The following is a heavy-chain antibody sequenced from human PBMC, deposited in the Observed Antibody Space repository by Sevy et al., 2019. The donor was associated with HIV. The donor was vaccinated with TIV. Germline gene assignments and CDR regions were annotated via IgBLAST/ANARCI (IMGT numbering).Heavy chain of an antibody. D-gene: IGHD2-21*02. J-gene: IGHJ3*02. V-gene: IGHV4-34*01. CDR3: XXXXXXXXTVKGAFDI. CDR1: GGSFSGYY. Sequence: SETLSLTCAVYGGSFSGYYWSWIRQPPGKGLEWIGEINHSGSTNYNPSLKSRVTISVDTSKNQFSLKLSSVTAADTXXXXXXXXXXXXXTVKGAFDIWGQGTMVTVSS. CDR2: INHSGST.